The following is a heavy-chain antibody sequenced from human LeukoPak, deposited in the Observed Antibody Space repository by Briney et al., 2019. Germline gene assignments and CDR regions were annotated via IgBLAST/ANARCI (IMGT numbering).Heavy chain of an antibody. CDR3: ARHLSGYGTFDY. CDR2: IYYSGSI. J-gene: IGHJ4*02. V-gene: IGHV4-59*08. D-gene: IGHD1-1*01. Sequence: PSETLSLTCSVSGGSISSYYWSWIRQPPGKGLEWIGYIYYSGSINYNPSLKSRVTISLDTSKSQFSLKLSSVTAADTAVYYCARHLSGYGTFDYWGQGTLVTVSS. CDR1: GGSISSYY.